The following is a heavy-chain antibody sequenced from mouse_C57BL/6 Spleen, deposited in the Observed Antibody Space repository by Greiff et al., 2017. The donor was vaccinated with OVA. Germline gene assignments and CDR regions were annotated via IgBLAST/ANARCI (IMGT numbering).Heavy chain of an antibody. Sequence: QLKESGPELVKPGASVKIPCKASGYTFTDYNMDWVKQSHGKSLEWIGDINPNNGGTIYNQKFKGKATLTVDKSSSTAYMELRSLTSEDTAVYYCARRGYFDVWGTGTTVTVSS. CDR3: ARRGYFDV. CDR1: GYTFTDYN. V-gene: IGHV1-18*01. J-gene: IGHJ1*03. CDR2: INPNNGGT.